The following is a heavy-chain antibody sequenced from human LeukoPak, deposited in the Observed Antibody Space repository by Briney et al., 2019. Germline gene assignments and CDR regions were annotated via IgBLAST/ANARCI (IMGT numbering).Heavy chain of an antibody. CDR1: GFTFSSYG. CDR2: IWYDGSNK. D-gene: IGHD4-23*01. J-gene: IGHJ6*03. CDR3: AGGLNSGSAYYYYYYMDV. V-gene: IGHV3-33*01. Sequence: PGGSLRLSCAASGFTFSSYGMHWVRQAPAKGLEWVAVIWYDGSNKYYADSVKGRFTISRDNSKNTLYLQMNSLRAEDTAVYYCAGGLNSGSAYYYYYYMDVWGKGTTVTVSS.